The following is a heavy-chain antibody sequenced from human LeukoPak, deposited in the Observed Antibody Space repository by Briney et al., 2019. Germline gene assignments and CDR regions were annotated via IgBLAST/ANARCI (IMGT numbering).Heavy chain of an antibody. CDR1: VLLFSRYG. V-gene: IGHV3-33*01. J-gene: IGHJ4*02. D-gene: IGHD6-13*01. CDR3: ARVPYSNSSGSGDY. Sequence: GKSLRLSRAASVLLFSRYGLQGATQAPGKGLEWVAVIWYDGRNKHYADSVKGRFTISRDNARNTLFMQMNSLRAEDTAVYYCARVPYSNSSGSGDYWGQGTLVTVSS. CDR2: IWYDGRNK.